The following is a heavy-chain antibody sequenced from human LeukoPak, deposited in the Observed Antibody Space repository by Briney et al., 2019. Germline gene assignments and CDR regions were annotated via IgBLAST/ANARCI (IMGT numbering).Heavy chain of an antibody. Sequence: SETLSLTCSASGVSIRRYSWSWIRQPAGKGLERIGRIYSSGSTDYNASLKSRVTMSLNRPQNQLSLKLTSVTTADTAVYYCARDRGHTRDWYPSFDPWGHGALVTVSS. D-gene: IGHD6-19*01. V-gene: IGHV4-4*07. CDR2: IYSSGST. CDR3: ARDRGHTRDWYPSFDP. CDR1: GVSIRRYS. J-gene: IGHJ5*02.